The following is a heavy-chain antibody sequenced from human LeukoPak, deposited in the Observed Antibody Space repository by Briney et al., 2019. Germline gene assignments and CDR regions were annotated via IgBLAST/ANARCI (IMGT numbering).Heavy chain of an antibody. CDR3: ASEFREDHSGSQYFQH. CDR1: GFSFSSYD. CDR2: MSSDGNEK. Sequence: GGSLRLSCAASGFSFSSYDMHWVGEAPGKGVEGVAFMSSDGNEKHYADSVKGGFTISRDNSKNTLYLQMNRLRAEDTAVYFCASEFREDHSGSQYFQHWGQGTLVSVSS. V-gene: IGHV3-30*04. J-gene: IGHJ1*01. D-gene: IGHD5-12*01.